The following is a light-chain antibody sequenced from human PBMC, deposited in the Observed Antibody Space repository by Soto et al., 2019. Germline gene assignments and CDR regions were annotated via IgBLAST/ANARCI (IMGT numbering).Light chain of an antibody. CDR3: QQRSKWPPST. J-gene: IGKJ1*01. Sequence: EIVLAQSPATLSLSPGERATLSCRASQSVSSYLAWYQQKPGQAPRLLIYDASNRATGIPARFSGSGSGTDFTLTISSLEPEDFAVYYCQQRSKWPPSTFGQGT. V-gene: IGKV3-11*01. CDR2: DAS. CDR1: QSVSSY.